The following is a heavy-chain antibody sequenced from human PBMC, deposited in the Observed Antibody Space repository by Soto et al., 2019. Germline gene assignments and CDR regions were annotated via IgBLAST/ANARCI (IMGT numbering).Heavy chain of an antibody. V-gene: IGHV3-72*01. J-gene: IGHJ4*02. CDR2: SRNKANSYST. CDR1: GFTFSDHY. Sequence: EVQLVESGGGLVQPGGSLRLSCAASGFTFSDHYMDWLRQAPGKGLEWVARSRNKANSYSTEYAASVRGRFTISRDDSKNSLYLQMNSLKIEDTAVYYCARSDFHDYWGQGTLVTASS. CDR3: ARSDFHDY.